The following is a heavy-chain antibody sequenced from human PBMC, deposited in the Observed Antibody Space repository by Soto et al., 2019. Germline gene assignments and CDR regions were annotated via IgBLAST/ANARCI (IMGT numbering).Heavy chain of an antibody. D-gene: IGHD5-18*01. CDR3: GVDTTGRLDS. CDR1: GFSFSSSG. J-gene: IGHJ5*01. V-gene: IGHV3-33*03. CDR2: IWYDGNKK. Sequence: QVHLVESGGGVVQPGRSLRLSCAASGFSFSSSGMHWVRQAPGKGLEWVAVIWYDGNKKYYGDSVRGRFTISRDNSKNNLYLEMNRLRAEDTAVYYCGVDTTGRLDSGGQGPLVTVSS.